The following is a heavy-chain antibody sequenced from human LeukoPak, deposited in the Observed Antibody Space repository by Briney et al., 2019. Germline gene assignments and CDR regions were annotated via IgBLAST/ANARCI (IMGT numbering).Heavy chain of an antibody. Sequence: SETLSLTCNVSGGSISSSSYYWAWVRQPPGKGLGWIGSIYNVGTTYYNPSLKSRVTISLDTSKNHFSLKLTSVTAADTAMYYCARGGDRSFDYWGQGTLVTVSS. V-gene: IGHV4-39*07. CDR2: IYNVGTT. CDR1: GGSISSSSYY. CDR3: ARGGDRSFDY. D-gene: IGHD3-10*01. J-gene: IGHJ4*02.